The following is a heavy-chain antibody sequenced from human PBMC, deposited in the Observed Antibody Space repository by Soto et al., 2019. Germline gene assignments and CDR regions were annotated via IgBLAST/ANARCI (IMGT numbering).Heavy chain of an antibody. CDR1: GFTFSSYS. V-gene: IGHV3-21*01. J-gene: IGHJ4*02. CDR3: ARDPDYGDVVVGVSDY. CDR2: ISSSSSYI. D-gene: IGHD4-17*01. Sequence: GGSLRLSCAASGFTFSSYSMNWVRQAPGKGLEWVSSISSSSSYIYYADSVKGRFTISRDNAKNSLYLQMNSLRAEDTAVYYCARDPDYGDVVVGVSDYWGQGTLVTVSS.